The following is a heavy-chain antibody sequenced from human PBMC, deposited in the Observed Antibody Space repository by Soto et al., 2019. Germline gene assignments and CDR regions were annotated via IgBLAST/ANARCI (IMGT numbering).Heavy chain of an antibody. CDR2: INPNSGGT. J-gene: IGHJ6*02. CDR3: ARDLDSGANYGMDA. Sequence: ASVKVSCKASGYTFTGYYMHWVRQAPGQGLEWMGWINPNSGGTNYAQKFQGWVTMTRDTSISTAYMELSRLRSDDTAVYYCARDLDSGANYGMDAWGQGTTVTVSS. CDR1: GYTFTGYY. D-gene: IGHD3-10*01. V-gene: IGHV1-2*04.